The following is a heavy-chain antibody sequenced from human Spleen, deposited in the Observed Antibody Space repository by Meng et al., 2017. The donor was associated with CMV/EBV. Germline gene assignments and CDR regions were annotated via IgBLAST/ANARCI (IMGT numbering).Heavy chain of an antibody. CDR1: GFTFSSYW. Sequence: GESLKISCAASGFTFSSYWMSWVRQDPGKGLEWVSYISSSGNTIYYADSVKGRFTISRDNAKNSLYLQMNSLRAEDTAVYYCARSYCSSSSCYNPKGDWGQGTLVTVSS. CDR3: ARSYCSSSSCYNPKGD. CDR2: ISSSGNTI. V-gene: IGHV3-48*04. J-gene: IGHJ4*02. D-gene: IGHD2-2*02.